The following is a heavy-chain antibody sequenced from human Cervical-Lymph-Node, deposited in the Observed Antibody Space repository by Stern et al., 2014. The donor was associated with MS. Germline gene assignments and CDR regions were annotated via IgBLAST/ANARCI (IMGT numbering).Heavy chain of an antibody. Sequence: EVQLVESGAEVKKAGESLKISCKASGYTFTTSWIGWGRQMPGKGLEWMGVIYPGDSDIRYSPSFQGQVTISADKSLNTAYLQWSSLKASDTAMYYCERLESYFDYWGHGTLVTVSS. V-gene: IGHV5-51*03. J-gene: IGHJ4*01. CDR2: IYPGDSDI. CDR3: ERLESYFDY. CDR1: GYTFTTSW.